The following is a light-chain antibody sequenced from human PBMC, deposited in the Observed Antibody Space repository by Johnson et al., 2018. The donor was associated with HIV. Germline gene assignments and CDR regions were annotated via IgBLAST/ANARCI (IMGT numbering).Light chain of an antibody. Sequence: QSVLTQPPSVSAAPGQKVTISCSGSSSNIGNNYVSWYQQLPGTGPKLLIYENNKRPSGIPDRFSGSKSGTSATLGITGLQTGDEADYYCGTWDSSLSAYVFGTGTKVTFL. CDR1: SSNIGNNY. V-gene: IGLV1-51*02. CDR2: ENN. J-gene: IGLJ1*01. CDR3: GTWDSSLSAYV.